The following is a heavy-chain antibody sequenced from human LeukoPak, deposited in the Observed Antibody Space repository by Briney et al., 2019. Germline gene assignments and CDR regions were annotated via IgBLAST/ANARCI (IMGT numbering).Heavy chain of an antibody. CDR2: ISNSGSTL. CDR1: GFAFSDFY. J-gene: IGHJ4*02. D-gene: IGHD3-10*01. Sequence: GGSLRLSCAASGFAFSDFYMFWLRQAPGKGLEWISYISNSGSTLYYADSVKGRFTISRDNDKNLLYLQMNSLRADDTAVYYCARDALGSYDYWGQGTLVTVSS. V-gene: IGHV3-11*01. CDR3: ARDALGSYDY.